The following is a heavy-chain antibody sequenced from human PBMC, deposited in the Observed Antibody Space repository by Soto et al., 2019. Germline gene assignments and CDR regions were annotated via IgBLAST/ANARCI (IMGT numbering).Heavy chain of an antibody. CDR2: IYWDSDN. J-gene: IGHJ5*02. V-gene: IGHV2-5*02. CDR3: AHGTGTLGYNWFDP. D-gene: IGHD1-1*01. Sequence: ESGPTRVNHPQTLTLTCTFSLFSLSPRGLCVCWIRQPPGNALEGLALIYWDSDNRYSPSLKSRLTITKDTSKNQVVLTMTNMDPVDTATYYCAHGTGTLGYNWFDPWGQGTLVTVSS. CDR1: LFSLSPRGLC.